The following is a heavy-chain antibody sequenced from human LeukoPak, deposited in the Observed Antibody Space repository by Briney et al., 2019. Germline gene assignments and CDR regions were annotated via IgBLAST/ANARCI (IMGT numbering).Heavy chain of an antibody. V-gene: IGHV1-46*01. CDR3: ARAGDYYDTSGYPR. CDR1: GYSFTSHY. J-gene: IGHJ4*02. Sequence: GASVKVSCKASGYSFTSHYMHWVRQAPGQGLEWMGLINPSGSSTLYAQKFQGRVTMTRDMSTTTDYMELSSLRSEDTAVYYCARAGDYYDTSGYPRWGQGTQVTVSS. CDR2: INPSGSST. D-gene: IGHD3-22*01.